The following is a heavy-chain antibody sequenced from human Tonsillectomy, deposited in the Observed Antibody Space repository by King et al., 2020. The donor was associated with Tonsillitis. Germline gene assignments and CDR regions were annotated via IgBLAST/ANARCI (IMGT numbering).Heavy chain of an antibody. V-gene: IGHV3-7*03. D-gene: IGHD6-13*01. CDR1: GFTFSTYW. CDR3: ARGHWQLEE. Sequence: QLVQSGGGLVQPGGSLSLSCAASGFTFSTYWMSWVRQAPGKGLEWVACIKEDGSETYYVDSMKGRFTISRDNAKNSLYLQMNSLRAEDTAVYYCARGHWQLEEWGQGTLVTVSS. J-gene: IGHJ4*02. CDR2: IKEDGSET.